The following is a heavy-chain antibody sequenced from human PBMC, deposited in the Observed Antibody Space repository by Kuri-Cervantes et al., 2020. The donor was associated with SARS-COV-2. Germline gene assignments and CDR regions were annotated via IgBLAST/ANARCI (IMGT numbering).Heavy chain of an antibody. J-gene: IGHJ4*02. V-gene: IGHV4-39*07. D-gene: IGHD6-6*01. CDR1: GGSISSSSYY. CDR2: IYHSGST. Sequence: ESLKISCTVSGGSISSSSYYWGWIRQPPGKGLEWIGSIYHSGSTYHNPSLKSRVTISVDTSKNQFSLKLSSVTAADTAVYYCARVARLVSYYFDYWGQGTLVTVSS. CDR3: ARVARLVSYYFDY.